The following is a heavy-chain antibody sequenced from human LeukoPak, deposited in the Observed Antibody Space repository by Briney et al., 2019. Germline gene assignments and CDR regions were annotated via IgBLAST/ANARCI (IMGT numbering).Heavy chain of an antibody. J-gene: IGHJ2*01. CDR3: VTTWGAHYWYFDL. Sequence: KPGGSLRLSCAGSGFTFSSFSMNWVRQAPGKGLEWVSSITSSNNYIYYADSMKGRFTISRDNAKNSLYLQMNSLRAEDTAVYYYVTTWGAHYWYFDLWGRGALVTVSS. V-gene: IGHV3-21*01. CDR1: GFTFSSFS. D-gene: IGHD1-26*01. CDR2: ITSSNNYI.